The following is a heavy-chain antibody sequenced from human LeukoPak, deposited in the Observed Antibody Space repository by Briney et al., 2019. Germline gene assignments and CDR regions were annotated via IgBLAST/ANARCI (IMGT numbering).Heavy chain of an antibody. Sequence: GRSLRLSCAASGFIFSSYGMHWARQAPGKGLGWVAVIWYDGSKRNYADSVKGRFTISRDNSKNTLYLQMNSLRVEDTAVYYCAREDCSGGSCYFEYWGQGTLVTVSS. CDR1: GFIFSSYG. CDR3: AREDCSGGSCYFEY. J-gene: IGHJ4*02. V-gene: IGHV3-33*01. CDR2: IWYDGSKR. D-gene: IGHD2-15*01.